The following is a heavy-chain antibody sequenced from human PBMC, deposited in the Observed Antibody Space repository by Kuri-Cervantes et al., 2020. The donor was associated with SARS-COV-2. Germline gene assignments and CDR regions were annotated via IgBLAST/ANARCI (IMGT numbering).Heavy chain of an antibody. CDR2: INHSGST. Sequence: GSLRLSCAVYGGSFSGYYWSWIRQPPGTGLEWMGEINHSGSTNYNPSLKSRVTISVDTSKTQFSLKLSSVTAADTAVYYCASRRFDEGATGIDYWGQGTLVTVSS. V-gene: IGHV4-34*01. D-gene: IGHD1-26*01. CDR1: GGSFSGYY. J-gene: IGHJ4*02. CDR3: ASRRFDEGATGIDY.